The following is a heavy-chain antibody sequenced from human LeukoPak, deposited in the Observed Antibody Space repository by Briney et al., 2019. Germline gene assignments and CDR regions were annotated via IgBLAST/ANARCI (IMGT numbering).Heavy chain of an antibody. CDR2: IYYSGST. V-gene: IGHV4-59*01. Sequence: SEALSLTCTVSGGSISSYYWSWIRQPPGKGLECIGCIYYSGSTNYNPSLKSRVTISVDTSKNQFSLKLSSVTAADPAVYYCARDLYGSGALDYWGQGTLVTVSS. J-gene: IGHJ4*02. CDR3: ARDLYGSGALDY. CDR1: GGSISSYY. D-gene: IGHD3-10*01.